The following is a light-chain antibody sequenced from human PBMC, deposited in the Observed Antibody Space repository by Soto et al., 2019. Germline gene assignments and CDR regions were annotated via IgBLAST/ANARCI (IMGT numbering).Light chain of an antibody. J-gene: IGLJ1*01. CDR3: SASTGTTYV. V-gene: IGLV2-14*01. CDR2: DVS. CDR1: SSDVGGNKY. Sequence: QSALTQPASVSGSPGQSITISCTGSSSDVGGNKYVSWYQQYPGKAPKLMICDVSNRPSGVSNRFSGSKSGNTASLTISGLQAEDEADYYCSASTGTTYVFGTGTKVTV.